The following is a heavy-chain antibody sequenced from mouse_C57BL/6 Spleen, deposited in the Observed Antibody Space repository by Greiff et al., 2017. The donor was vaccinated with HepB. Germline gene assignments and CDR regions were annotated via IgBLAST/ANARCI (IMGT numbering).Heavy chain of an antibody. CDR2: ISSGGSYT. J-gene: IGHJ3*01. D-gene: IGHD3-2*02. CDR1: GFTFSSYG. V-gene: IGHV5-6*01. CDR3: ARLTAQATAWFVY. Sequence: EVHLVESGGDLVKPGGSLKLSCAASGFTFSSYGMSWVRQTPDKRLEWVATISSGGSYTYYPDSVKGRFTISRDNAKNTLYLQMSSLKSEDTAMYYCARLTAQATAWFVYWGQGTLVTVSA.